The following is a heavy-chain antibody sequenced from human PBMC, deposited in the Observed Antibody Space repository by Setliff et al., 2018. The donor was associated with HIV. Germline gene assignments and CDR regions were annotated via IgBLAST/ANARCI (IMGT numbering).Heavy chain of an antibody. D-gene: IGHD3-10*01. CDR2: ISSTGITT. CDR3: ARDDHGAVMGVIIRYYYMDV. Sequence: GGSLRLSCVGSGFIFSNYRMNWVRQAPGKGLEWIAYISSTGITTYYADSVKGRFTISRDNAKNSLYLQMNSLRAEDTAVYYCARDDHGAVMGVIIRYYYMDVWGKGTTVTVSS. V-gene: IGHV3-48*04. J-gene: IGHJ6*03. CDR1: GFIFSNYR.